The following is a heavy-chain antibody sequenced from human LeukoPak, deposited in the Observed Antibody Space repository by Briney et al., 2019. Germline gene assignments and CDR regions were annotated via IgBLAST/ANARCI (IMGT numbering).Heavy chain of an antibody. D-gene: IGHD2-15*01. CDR2: ISGGSDDI. CDR3: VRIPNNASCPNWFDP. CDR1: GFSFSTST. J-gene: IGHJ5*02. V-gene: IGHV3-21*01. Sequence: GESLRLSCAASGFSFSTSTMNWIRQAPGKGLEWVSSISGGSDDIHYADSVKGRFTISRDNAKNSVYLQMNSLRTEDTALYYCVRIPNNASCPNWFDPWGQGTLVTVSS.